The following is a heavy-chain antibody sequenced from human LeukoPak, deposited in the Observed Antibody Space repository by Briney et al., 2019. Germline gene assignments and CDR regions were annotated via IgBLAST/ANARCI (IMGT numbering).Heavy chain of an antibody. Sequence: SETLSLTCAVYGGSFSGYYWSWIRQPPGKGLEWIGEINHSGSTNYNPSLKSRVTISVDTSKNQFSLKLSSVTAADTAVYYCARGRGYCSGGSCYWVSYYGMDVWGQGTTVTVSS. CDR2: INHSGST. CDR3: ARGRGYCSGGSCYWVSYYGMDV. CDR1: GGSFSGYY. D-gene: IGHD2-15*01. V-gene: IGHV4-34*01. J-gene: IGHJ6*02.